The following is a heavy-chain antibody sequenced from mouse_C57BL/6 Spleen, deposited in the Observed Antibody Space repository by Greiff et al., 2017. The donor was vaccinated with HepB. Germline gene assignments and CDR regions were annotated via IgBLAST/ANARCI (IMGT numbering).Heavy chain of an antibody. Sequence: VQLQQSGPELVKPGASVKISCKASGYSFTDYNMNWVKQSNGKSLEWIGVLNPNYGTTSYNQKFKGKATLTVDQSSSTAYMQLNSRTSEDSAVYYCARRLYYRNYEDYAMDYWGQGTSVTVSS. D-gene: IGHD2-5*01. CDR3: ARRLYYRNYEDYAMDY. CDR2: LNPNYGTT. V-gene: IGHV1-39*01. J-gene: IGHJ4*01. CDR1: GYSFTDYN.